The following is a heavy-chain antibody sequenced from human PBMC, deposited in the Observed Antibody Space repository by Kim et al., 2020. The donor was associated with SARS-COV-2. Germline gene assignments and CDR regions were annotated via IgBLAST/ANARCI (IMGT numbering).Heavy chain of an antibody. V-gene: IGHV3-11*01. CDR2: INGDGSSM. CDR3: VREPRN. J-gene: IGHJ4*02. Sequence: GGSLRLSCEASGFRFSDYDMSWIRQAPGKGLEWVAYINGDGSSMKCADSVNGRFSISRDNANKSLSLQMNSLTPEDTAEDYCVREPRNWGQGTLVTVSS. CDR1: GFRFSDYD.